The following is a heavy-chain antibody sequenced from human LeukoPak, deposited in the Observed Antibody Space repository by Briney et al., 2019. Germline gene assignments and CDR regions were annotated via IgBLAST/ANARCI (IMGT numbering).Heavy chain of an antibody. V-gene: IGHV4-34*01. J-gene: IGHJ4*02. D-gene: IGHD5-18*01. CDR2: INHLGIT. Sequence: SETLSLTCSVYNGSFTGYFWSWIRQPPGKELEWIGEINHLGITNYNPSLKSRVTISVDTSKNQFSLKLSSVTAADTAVYYCARTQVDTAMGCPDYWGQGTLVTVSS. CDR1: NGSFTGYF. CDR3: ARTQVDTAMGCPDY.